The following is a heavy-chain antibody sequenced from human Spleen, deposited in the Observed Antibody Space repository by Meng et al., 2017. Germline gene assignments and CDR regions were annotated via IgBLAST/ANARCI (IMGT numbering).Heavy chain of an antibody. CDR3: ARGPTTMAHDFDY. D-gene: IGHD4-11*01. CDR1: GGSVSDYY. J-gene: IGHJ4*02. V-gene: IGHV4-34*01. Sequence: QVHLQQGGAGLFEPSATLALTCVVSGGSVSDYYLGWIRQPPGKGLEWIGEINHSGSTNYNPSLESRATISVDTSQNNLSLKLSSVTAADSAVYYCARGPTTMAHDFDYWGQGTLVTVSS. CDR2: INHSGST.